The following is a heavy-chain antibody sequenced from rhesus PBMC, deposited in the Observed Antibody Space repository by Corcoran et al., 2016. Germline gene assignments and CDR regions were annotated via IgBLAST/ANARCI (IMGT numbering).Heavy chain of an antibody. D-gene: IGHD3-9*01. V-gene: IGHV3-30*01. Sequence: EVQLVESGGGLVQPGGSLRLSCTASGFTFINVWMNWVRQAPGNGLGWLARIRRKGAGGAADYAASMIGRFTISRDDSKNTLYLQMNSLKTEDTAVYYCTTDPHGDFGFDSWGQGVLVTVSA. CDR1: GFTFINVW. J-gene: IGHJ4*01. CDR2: IRRKGAGGAA. CDR3: TTDPHGDFGFDS.